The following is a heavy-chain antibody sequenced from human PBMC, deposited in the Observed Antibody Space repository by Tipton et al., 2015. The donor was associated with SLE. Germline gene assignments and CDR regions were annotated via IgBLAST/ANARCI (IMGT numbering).Heavy chain of an antibody. CDR1: GYTFTSYA. CDR3: ARSYGSGSYADY. Sequence: QVQLVQSGPEVKKPGASVKVSCKASGYTFTSYAISWVRQAPGQGLEWMGWISAYNGNTNYAQKLQGRVTMTRNTSISTAYMELSSLRSEDTAVYYCARSYGSGSYADYWGQGTLVTVSS. CDR2: ISAYNGNT. D-gene: IGHD3-10*01. V-gene: IGHV1-18*01. J-gene: IGHJ4*02.